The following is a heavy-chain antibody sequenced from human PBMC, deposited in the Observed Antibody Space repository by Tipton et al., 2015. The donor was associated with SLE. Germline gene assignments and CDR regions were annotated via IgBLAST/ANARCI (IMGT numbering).Heavy chain of an antibody. CDR3: ARGTWDIDSGSYLMDI. CDR2: IHYSGST. J-gene: IGHJ6*02. CDR1: GGSISSGGYY. Sequence: LRLSCAVSGGSISSGGYYWSWIRHPPGKGLEWIGYIHYSGSTYYSPSLKSRLTMSVDTSADQFSLQLTFVTAADTAVYYCARGTWDIDSGSYLMDIWGQGTTVAVSS. V-gene: IGHV4-31*11. D-gene: IGHD3-10*01.